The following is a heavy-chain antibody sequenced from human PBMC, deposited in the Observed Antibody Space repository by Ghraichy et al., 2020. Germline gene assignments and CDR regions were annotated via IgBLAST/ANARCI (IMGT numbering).Heavy chain of an antibody. J-gene: IGHJ3*02. CDR3: ARSFGVMIPDGFDI. D-gene: IGHD3-3*01. CDR1: GGSVSSGYYF. CDR2: INHSGNT. V-gene: IGHV4-61*01. Sequence: GSLRLSCSVSGGSVSSGYYFWSWIRKPPGKGLEWIGYINHSGNTNYNPSLQSRLTISVDTSKNQVSLNLRSVTAADSAVYYCARSFGVMIPDGFDIWGQGTMVTVSS.